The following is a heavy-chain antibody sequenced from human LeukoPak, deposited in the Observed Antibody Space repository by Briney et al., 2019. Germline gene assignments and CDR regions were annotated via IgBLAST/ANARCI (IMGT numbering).Heavy chain of an antibody. CDR2: IYGGGDT. V-gene: IGHV3-53*01. CDR1: GFTVSTNY. Sequence: GGSLRLSCAVSGFTVSTNYMTWVRQAPGKGLEWVSVIYGGGDTYYPDSVKGRFTISRDNSKNTLYLQMNSLRAEDTAVYYCAKDISSGSYYNANHAFDIWGQGTMVTVSS. CDR3: AKDISSGSYYNANHAFDI. D-gene: IGHD3-10*01. J-gene: IGHJ3*02.